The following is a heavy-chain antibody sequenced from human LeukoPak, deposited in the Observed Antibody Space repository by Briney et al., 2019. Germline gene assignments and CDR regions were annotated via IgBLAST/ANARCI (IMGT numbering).Heavy chain of an antibody. D-gene: IGHD3-16*02. Sequence: KPSETLSLTCAVYGGSFSGYYWSWVRQPPGKGLEWIGEINHSGSTNYNPSLKSRVTISVDTSKNHFSLNLRSVTAADTAVYYCARDGGTYDYVWGSYRSLVEFWFDPWGQGTLVTVSS. J-gene: IGHJ5*02. CDR1: GGSFSGYY. CDR2: INHSGST. V-gene: IGHV4-34*01. CDR3: ARDGGTYDYVWGSYRSLVEFWFDP.